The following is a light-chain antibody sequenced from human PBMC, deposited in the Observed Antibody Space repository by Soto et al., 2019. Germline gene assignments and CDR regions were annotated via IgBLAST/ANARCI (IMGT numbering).Light chain of an antibody. CDR1: QSVSASY. Sequence: EIVLTQSPGTLSLSPGERATLSCRASQSVSASYLAWYQQKPGQAPRLLIYGASSRATGFPDRFSGSGSGTDFTLTINRLEPEDSAVYYCQQYHTSATFGQGTKLEI. CDR3: QQYHTSAT. V-gene: IGKV3-20*01. CDR2: GAS. J-gene: IGKJ2*01.